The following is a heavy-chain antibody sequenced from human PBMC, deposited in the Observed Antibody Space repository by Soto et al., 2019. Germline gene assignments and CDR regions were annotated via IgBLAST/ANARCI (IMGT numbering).Heavy chain of an antibody. Sequence: SVKVSCKASGGTFSSYAISWVRQAPGQGLEWMGRIIPIFGTANYAQKFQGRVTITADKSTSTAYMELSSLRSEDTAVYYCASRSVPAAPALDIWGQGTMVTVSS. CDR2: IIPIFGTA. CDR3: ASRSVPAAPALDI. J-gene: IGHJ3*02. V-gene: IGHV1-69*06. D-gene: IGHD2-2*01. CDR1: GGTFSSYA.